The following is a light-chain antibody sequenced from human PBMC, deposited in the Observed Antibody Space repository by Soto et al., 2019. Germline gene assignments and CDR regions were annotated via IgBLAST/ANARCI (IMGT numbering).Light chain of an antibody. CDR3: QYYGSSPWT. CDR2: SAS. V-gene: IGKV3-20*01. Sequence: ELVLTQSPGTLSLSPGERATLSCRASQSVNPYYLAWYQQKPGQAPRLPIYSASSRASGIPDRFSGSGSGTDFTLTIRRLEPEDFGVYYCQYYGSSPWTFGQGTEVEVK. J-gene: IGKJ1*01. CDR1: QSVNPYY.